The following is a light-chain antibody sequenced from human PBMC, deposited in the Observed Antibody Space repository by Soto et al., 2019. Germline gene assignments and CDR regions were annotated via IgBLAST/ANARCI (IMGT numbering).Light chain of an antibody. V-gene: IGLV2-14*01. CDR2: EVS. CDR1: SSDVGGYNY. Sequence: QSALTQPAYVSGSPGQSITISCTGTSSDVGGYNYVSWYQQHPGKAPKLMIYEVSNRPSGVSNRFSGSKSGNTASLTISGLQAEDEADYYCSSYTSSSTPWVCGGGTKLTVL. CDR3: SSYTSSSTPWV. J-gene: IGLJ3*02.